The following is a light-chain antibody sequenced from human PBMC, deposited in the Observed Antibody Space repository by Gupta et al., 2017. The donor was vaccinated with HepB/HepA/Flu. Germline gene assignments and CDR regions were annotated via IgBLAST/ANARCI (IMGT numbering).Light chain of an antibody. CDR1: QGISSY. Sequence: DIQLTQSPSFLSASVGDRVTITCRASQGISSYLAWYQQKPGKAPKLLISAASTLQSGVPSRFSGSGSGTEFTLTISSLQPEDFATYYCQQLNRYPYTFGQGTKLEIK. CDR2: AAS. CDR3: QQLNRYPYT. V-gene: IGKV1-9*01. J-gene: IGKJ2*01.